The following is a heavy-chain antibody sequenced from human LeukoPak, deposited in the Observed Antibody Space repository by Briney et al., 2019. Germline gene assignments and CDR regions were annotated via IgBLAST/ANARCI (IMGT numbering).Heavy chain of an antibody. J-gene: IGHJ6*03. CDR1: GYRFTSFW. V-gene: IGHV5-51*01. CDR2: IYPGDSET. CDR3: ATGKSGGYFYMDV. D-gene: IGHD1-26*01. Sequence: PGESLKISCQGFGYRFTSFWIGWVRQMPGKGLEWMGIIYPGDSETRYSPSFQGQVTFSVDKSISTAYLQWGSLKASDTGMYYCATGKSGGYFYMDVWGKGTTVIVSS.